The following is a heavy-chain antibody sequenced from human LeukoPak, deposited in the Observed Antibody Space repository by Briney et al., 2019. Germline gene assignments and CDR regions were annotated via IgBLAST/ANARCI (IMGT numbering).Heavy chain of an antibody. Sequence: PSETLSLTCTVSGGSISSYYWSWIRQPAGKGLEWIGRIYTSGSTNYNPSLKSRVTMSVDTSKNQFSLKLSSVTAADRALYYCASTASNGGAFDIWGQGTVVTVSS. D-gene: IGHD3-22*01. CDR3: ASTASNGGAFDI. J-gene: IGHJ3*02. V-gene: IGHV4-4*07. CDR1: GGSISSYY. CDR2: IYTSGST.